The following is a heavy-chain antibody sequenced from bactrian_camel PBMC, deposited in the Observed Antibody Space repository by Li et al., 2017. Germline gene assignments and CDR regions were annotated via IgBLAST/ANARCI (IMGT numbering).Heavy chain of an antibody. V-gene: IGHV3S55*01. Sequence: VQLVESGGGSVQAGGSLRLSCVASGLTDARSCMGWFRQTPGKGLEWIATIYNGDNVRSRDSVKGRFTVSRDSAKNTLYLQLNTLEIGDTAMYYCAAPRSQSGTGYAYNYRFWGQGTQVTVS. CDR2: IYNGDNV. CDR3: AAPRSQSGTGYAYNYRF. D-gene: IGHD5*01. CDR1: GLTDARSC. J-gene: IGHJ4*01.